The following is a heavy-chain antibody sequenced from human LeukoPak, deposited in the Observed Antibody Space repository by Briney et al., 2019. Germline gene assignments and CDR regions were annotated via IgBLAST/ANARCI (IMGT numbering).Heavy chain of an antibody. CDR1: GFTFDDYA. CDR2: ISWNSGSI. J-gene: IGHJ4*02. D-gene: IGHD3-9*01. Sequence: GRSLRLSCAASGFTFDDYAMHWVRQAPGKGLEWVSGISWNSGSIGYADSVKGRFTISRDNAKNSLYLQMNSLRAEDTAVYYCAREALDYDILTGYPYYFDYWGQGTLVTVSS. V-gene: IGHV3-9*01. CDR3: AREALDYDILTGYPYYFDY.